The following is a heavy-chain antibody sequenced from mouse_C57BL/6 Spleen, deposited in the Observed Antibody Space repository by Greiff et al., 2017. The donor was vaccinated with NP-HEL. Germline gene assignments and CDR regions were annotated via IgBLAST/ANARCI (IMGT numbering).Heavy chain of an antibody. CDR2: IYPSDSET. Sequence: QVQLKQPGAELVRPGSSVKLSCKASGYTFTSYWMDWVKQRPGQGLEWIGNIYPSDSETHYNQKFKDKATLTVDKSSSTAYMQLSSLTSEDSAVYYCASDYYGAMDYWGQGTSVTVSS. J-gene: IGHJ4*01. V-gene: IGHV1-61*01. CDR3: ASDYYGAMDY. D-gene: IGHD1-1*01. CDR1: GYTFTSYW.